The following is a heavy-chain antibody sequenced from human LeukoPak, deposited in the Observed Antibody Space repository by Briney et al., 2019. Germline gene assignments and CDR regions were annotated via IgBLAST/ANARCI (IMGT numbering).Heavy chain of an antibody. D-gene: IGHD4-17*01. CDR1: GGSISSYH. V-gene: IGHV4-4*07. J-gene: IGHJ5*02. Sequence: SETLSLTCTVSGGSISSYHWSWIRQPAGKGLEWIGRVYTSGSTNYNPSLKSRVTMSVDTSKNQFSLKLSSVTAADTAVYYCARVSLDYGDYQARFDPWGQGTLVTVSS. CDR3: ARVSLDYGDYQARFDP. CDR2: VYTSGST.